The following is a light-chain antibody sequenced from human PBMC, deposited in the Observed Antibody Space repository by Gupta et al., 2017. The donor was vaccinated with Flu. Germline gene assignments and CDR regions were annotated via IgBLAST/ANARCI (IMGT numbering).Light chain of an antibody. CDR3: SASDASTNGDYV. V-gene: IGLV1-44*01. J-gene: IGLJ1*01. CDR1: SSNIGSIT. Sequence: QSVLTQPPPASGTPGQRATIPGSGSSSNIGSITVNCYRQLPATAPQLLIDYNNQRRSAGPARFSCSTYCASTSPVTSAGQYEEQADDYCSASDASTNGDYVFGTGTRVTVL. CDR2: YNN.